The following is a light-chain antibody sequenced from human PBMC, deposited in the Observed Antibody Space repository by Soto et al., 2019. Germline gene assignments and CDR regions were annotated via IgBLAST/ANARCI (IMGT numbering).Light chain of an antibody. CDR1: QSVLYSPNNKNY. CDR2: WAS. V-gene: IGKV4-1*01. CDR3: QQYHSAPQS. J-gene: IGKJ1*01. Sequence: DIVMTQSPDSLAVSLGERATINCKSSQSVLYSPNNKNYLAWNQQKPGQPPKLLIYWASTREPGVPDRLSGSGSATDITLTISSLQTEDVAFWYCQQYHSAPQSFGQGTKVEIK.